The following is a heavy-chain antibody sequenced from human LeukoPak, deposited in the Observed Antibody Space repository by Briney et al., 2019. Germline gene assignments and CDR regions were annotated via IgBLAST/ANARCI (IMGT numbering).Heavy chain of an antibody. CDR3: ARGAAAAGSPDY. V-gene: IGHV1-18*01. D-gene: IGHD6-13*01. Sequence: VASVTGSCKASGYTFTSYGISWVRQAPGQGLEWMGWISAYNGNTNYAQKLQGRVTMTTDTSTSTAYMELRSLRSDDTAVYYCARGAAAAGSPDYWGQGTLVTVSS. CDR2: ISAYNGNT. CDR1: GYTFTSYG. J-gene: IGHJ4*02.